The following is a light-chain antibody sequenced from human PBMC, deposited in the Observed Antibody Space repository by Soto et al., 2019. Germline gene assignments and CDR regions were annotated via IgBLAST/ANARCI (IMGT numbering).Light chain of an antibody. CDR1: QSIDTY. V-gene: IGKV1-39*01. CDR3: QKYNSAPLT. CDR2: AAS. Sequence: DIQMTQSPSSLSASVGDRVTITCRASQSIDTYLNWYQRKPGKAPNVLIYAASTLQSGVPTRFSGSGSGTDFTLTISCLQSEDFATYYCQKYNSAPLTFGGGTKVDIK. J-gene: IGKJ4*01.